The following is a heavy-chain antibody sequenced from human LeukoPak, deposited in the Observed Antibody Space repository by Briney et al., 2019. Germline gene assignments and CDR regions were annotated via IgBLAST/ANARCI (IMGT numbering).Heavy chain of an antibody. D-gene: IGHD3-10*01. V-gene: IGHV4-31*03. J-gene: IGHJ4*02. CDR3: ARARSWFGENSFDY. CDR2: IYYSGST. Sequence: SETLSLTCTVSGGSISSGGYYWSWIRQHPGKGLEWIGYIYYSGSTYYNPSLKSRVTISVDTSKNQFSLKLSSVTAADTAVYYCARARSWFGENSFDYWGQGTLVTVSS. CDR1: GGSISSGGYY.